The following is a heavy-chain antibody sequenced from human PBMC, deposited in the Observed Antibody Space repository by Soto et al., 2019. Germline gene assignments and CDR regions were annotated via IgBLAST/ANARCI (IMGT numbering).Heavy chain of an antibody. CDR2: ISYDGSIE. CDR3: TRGLRGFVWRLPFGY. V-gene: IGHV3-30-3*01. D-gene: IGHD3-9*01. J-gene: IGHJ4*02. CDR1: GFTFKNYA. Sequence: QVQLVESGGGVVQPGRSLRLSCGASGFTFKNYAMHWVRQAPGKGLEWVAVISYDGSIEFYADSVKGRFTISRDDFKNTMSLQMGSLRVEYTAASYCTRGLRGFVWRLPFGYWGQGTLVTVSS.